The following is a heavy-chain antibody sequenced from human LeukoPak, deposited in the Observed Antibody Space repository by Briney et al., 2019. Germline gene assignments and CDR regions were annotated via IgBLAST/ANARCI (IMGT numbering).Heavy chain of an antibody. J-gene: IGHJ4*02. D-gene: IGHD4-11*01. CDR1: GFTFDDYG. CDR3: ARANGVTTYFDY. CDR2: INRNGGST. Sequence: GGSLRLSCAAPGFTFDDYGMSWVRQAPGKGLEWVSGINRNGGSTGYADSVEGRFTISRDNAKNSLYLQMNSLRAEDTALYHCARANGVTTYFDYWGQGTLVTVSS. V-gene: IGHV3-20*01.